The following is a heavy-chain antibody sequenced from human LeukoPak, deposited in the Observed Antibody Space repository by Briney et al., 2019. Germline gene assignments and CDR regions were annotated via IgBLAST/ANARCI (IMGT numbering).Heavy chain of an antibody. V-gene: IGHV3-20*04. CDR2: INWNGDST. D-gene: IGHD3-3*01. CDR1: GFTFDDYG. Sequence: PGGSLRLSCAASGFTFDDYGMRWVRQAQGKGLEWGSGINWNGDSTVYADSGKGRCTISRDNAKNSLYLQMNSLRAEDTALYYCARAPRYDFWSGSSWNYFDYWGQGTLVTVSS. CDR3: ARAPRYDFWSGSSWNYFDY. J-gene: IGHJ4*02.